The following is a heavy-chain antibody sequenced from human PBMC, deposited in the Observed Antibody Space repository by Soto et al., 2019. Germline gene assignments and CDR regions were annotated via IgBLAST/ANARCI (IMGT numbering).Heavy chain of an antibody. CDR2: ISISGDAA. CDR3: AKLVSQAHSDY. Sequence: DVQVLESGGGLVQPGGSLRLSCAPSGFTFSVSDMTWVRQAPGKGLEWVSSISISGDAAYYADSVKGRFTISRDNSKNTLYLQMSSLRAEDTAVYYCAKLVSQAHSDYWARGGLVTVSS. J-gene: IGHJ4*02. V-gene: IGHV3-23*01. D-gene: IGHD2-15*01. CDR1: GFTFSVSD.